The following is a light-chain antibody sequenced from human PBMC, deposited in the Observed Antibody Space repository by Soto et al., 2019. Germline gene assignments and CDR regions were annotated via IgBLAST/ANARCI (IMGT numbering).Light chain of an antibody. CDR3: QQYNSYSGFT. CDR2: DAS. CDR1: QSISSW. V-gene: IGKV1-5*01. Sequence: DIQMTQSPSPLSASVGDRVTITCRASQSISSWLAWYQQKPGKAPKLLIYDASSLESGVPSRLSGSGSGTEFTLTISSLQPDDFATYYCQQYNSYSGFTFGQGTKLEIK. J-gene: IGKJ2*01.